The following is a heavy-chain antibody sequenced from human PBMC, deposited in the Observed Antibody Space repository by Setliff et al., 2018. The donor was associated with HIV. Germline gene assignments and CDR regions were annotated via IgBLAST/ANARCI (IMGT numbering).Heavy chain of an antibody. CDR2: INPSGGST. CDR1: GYTFTSYY. V-gene: IGHV1-46*01. J-gene: IGHJ5*02. CDR3: AREDHYDRFLDH. D-gene: IGHD3-22*01. Sequence: ASVKVSCKASGYTFTSYYMHWVRQAPGQGLEWMGIINPSGGSTSYAQKFQGRVTMTRDTSTSTVYMEMSSLRSDNTAVYYCAREDHYDRFLDHWGQGTLVTVSS.